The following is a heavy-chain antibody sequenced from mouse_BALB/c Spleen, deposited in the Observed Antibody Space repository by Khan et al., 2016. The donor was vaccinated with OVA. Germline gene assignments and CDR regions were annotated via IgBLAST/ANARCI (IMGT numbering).Heavy chain of an antibody. D-gene: IGHD2-10*02. J-gene: IGHJ1*01. CDR2: ISYSGST. CDR3: ARMRYGNYWYFDV. Sequence: SGPGLVKPSQSLSLTCTVTGYSITSDYAWNWIRQFPGNKLEWMGYISYSGSTSYNPSLKSRISITRDTSKNQFFLQLNSVTTEDTATYYCARMRYGNYWYFDVWGAGTTVTVAS. V-gene: IGHV3-2*02. CDR1: GYSITSDYA.